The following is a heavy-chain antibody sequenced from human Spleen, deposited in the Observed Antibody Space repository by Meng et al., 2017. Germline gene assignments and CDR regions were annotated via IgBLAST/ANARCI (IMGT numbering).Heavy chain of an antibody. CDR1: GYTFAAYW. Sequence: QVQLMQYGPEVKKPGASVKCSCKASGYTFAAYWIQGVRQAPGQGLEWMGRIDPKSDNTHYAQKFQGRVTMTRDTSISTAYMELSGLRSDDTAVYYCARDEDISAAGYLLGDFWGQGTLVTVSS. V-gene: IGHV1-2*06. D-gene: IGHD6-13*01. CDR2: IDPKSDNT. J-gene: IGHJ4*02. CDR3: ARDEDISAAGYLLGDF.